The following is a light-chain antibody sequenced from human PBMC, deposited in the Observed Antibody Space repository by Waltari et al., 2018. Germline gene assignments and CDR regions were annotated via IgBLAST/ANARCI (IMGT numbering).Light chain of an antibody. J-gene: IGKJ5*01. V-gene: IGKV3-11*01. CDR1: QNVINF. CDR2: DAS. CDR3: QQHRNWPIT. Sequence: EVVLTQSPATLSLSPGGRATLSCRASQNVINFLAWYQQKAGRAPRLLIYDASQRATGIPARFSGSGSGTDFTLTISSLEPEDFALYYCQQHRNWPITFGQGTRLEIK.